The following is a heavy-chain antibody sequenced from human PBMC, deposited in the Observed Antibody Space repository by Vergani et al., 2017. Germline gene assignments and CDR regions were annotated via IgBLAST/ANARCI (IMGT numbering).Heavy chain of an antibody. CDR1: GYTFTSYG. V-gene: IGHV1-18*04. CDR2: ISAYNGNT. Sequence: QVQLVQSGAEVKKPGASVKVSCKASGYTFTSYGISWVLQAPGQGLEWMGWISAYNGNTNYAQKLQGRVTMTTDTSTSTAYMELRSLRSDDTAVYYCARVANSNYVGEHWFDPWGQGTLVTVSS. J-gene: IGHJ5*02. D-gene: IGHD4-11*01. CDR3: ARVANSNYVGEHWFDP.